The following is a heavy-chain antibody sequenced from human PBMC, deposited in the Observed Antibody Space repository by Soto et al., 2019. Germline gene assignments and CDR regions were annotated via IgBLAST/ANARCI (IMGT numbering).Heavy chain of an antibody. CDR2: MYYSGTS. Sequence: SETLSLTCTVSGGSISDDTYYWGWIRQPPGKGLEWIGSMYYSGTSSYNPSLKSRVTISVDTSKNQFSLKLSSVTAADTAVYYCARDIVAVPAAKGRWFDPWGQGTLVTVSS. CDR3: ARDIVAVPAAKGRWFDP. CDR1: GGSISDDTYY. D-gene: IGHD2-2*01. J-gene: IGHJ5*02. V-gene: IGHV4-39*07.